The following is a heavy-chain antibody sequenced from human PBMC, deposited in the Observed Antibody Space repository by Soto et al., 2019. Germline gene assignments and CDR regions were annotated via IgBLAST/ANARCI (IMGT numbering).Heavy chain of an antibody. V-gene: IGHV1-46*01. CDR1: GYTFTSYY. D-gene: IGHD3-22*01. CDR3: ARAGYYYDSSGYYYVGGFDY. Sequence: QVQLVQSGAEVKKPGASVKVSCKASGYTFTSYYMHWVRQAPGQGLEWMGIINPSGGSTSYAQKFQGRVTMTRDTSTRTVYMELSSLRSEDTAVYYCARAGYYYDSSGYYYVGGFDYWGQGTLVTVSS. CDR2: INPSGGST. J-gene: IGHJ4*02.